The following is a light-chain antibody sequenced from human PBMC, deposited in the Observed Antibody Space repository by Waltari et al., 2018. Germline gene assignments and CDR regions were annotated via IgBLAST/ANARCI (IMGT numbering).Light chain of an antibody. J-gene: IGKJ1*01. V-gene: IGKV3-15*01. CDR2: GAS. CDR3: QQYNNWPRT. CDR1: QSVSST. Sequence: IVMTQSPATLSVSPGERATLSCRASQSVSSTLAWYQQKPGQAPRLRIYGASHSDTGIPARFSGSGTGREFTLTISGLQSEDFAVYYCQQYNNWPRTFGQGTKVDIK.